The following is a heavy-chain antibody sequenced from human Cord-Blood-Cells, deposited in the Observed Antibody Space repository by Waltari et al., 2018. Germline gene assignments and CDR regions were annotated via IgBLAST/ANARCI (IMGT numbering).Heavy chain of an antibody. CDR1: GYSISSGSY. CDR2: IYHSGST. J-gene: IGHJ4*02. CDR3: ARDSEAYCGGDCYDSSFDY. V-gene: IGHV4-38-2*02. D-gene: IGHD2-21*01. Sequence: QVQLQESGPGLVKPSATLSLTCTVSGYSISSGSYWGWIRHPPGTGLEWIGRIYHSGSTYYNPSLKSRVTISVDTSKNQFSLKLSSVTAADTAVYYCARDSEAYCGGDCYDSSFDYWGQGTLVTVSS.